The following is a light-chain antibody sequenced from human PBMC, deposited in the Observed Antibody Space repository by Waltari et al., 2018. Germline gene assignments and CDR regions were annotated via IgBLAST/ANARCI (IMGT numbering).Light chain of an antibody. V-gene: IGKV3-20*01. J-gene: IGKJ1*01. Sequence: EIVLTQSPGTLSLSPGERATLSCRASQSVSRALAWNQQRPGQAPRLLIYAASSRATGIPDRFSGSGSGTDCSLTISRLEPEDFAVYYCQHYVRLPVTFGQGTKVEIK. CDR3: QHYVRLPVT. CDR1: QSVSRA. CDR2: AAS.